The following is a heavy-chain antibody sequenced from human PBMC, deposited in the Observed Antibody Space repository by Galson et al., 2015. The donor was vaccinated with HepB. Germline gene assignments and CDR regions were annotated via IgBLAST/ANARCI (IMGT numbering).Heavy chain of an antibody. V-gene: IGHV2-5*01. D-gene: IGHD3-22*01. J-gene: IGHJ1*01. Sequence: PALVKPTQTLTLTCTFSGFSLSTSGVGVAWIRQPPGKALEWLGLIYWNDDKRYSPSLKSRLTITKDTSKTQVVLTMTNVDPMDTATYYCAHRRGPGFYDSSGYYYVIGAYFQHWGQGTLVTVSS. CDR2: IYWNDDK. CDR3: AHRRGPGFYDSSGYYYVIGAYFQH. CDR1: GFSLSTSGVG.